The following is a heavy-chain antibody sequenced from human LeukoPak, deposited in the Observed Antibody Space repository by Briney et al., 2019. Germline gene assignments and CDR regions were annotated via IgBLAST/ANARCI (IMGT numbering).Heavy chain of an antibody. Sequence: GGSLRLSCAGSGFTFSSYGMHWVRQAPGKGLEWVAVIWYDGSNKYYADSVKGRFTISRDNSKNTLYLQMNSLRAEDTAVYYCARDRRSGTDYYYGMDVWGKGTTVTVSS. CDR1: GFTFSSYG. CDR2: IWYDGSNK. CDR3: ARDRRSGTDYYYGMDV. V-gene: IGHV3-33*08. J-gene: IGHJ6*04. D-gene: IGHD1-1*01.